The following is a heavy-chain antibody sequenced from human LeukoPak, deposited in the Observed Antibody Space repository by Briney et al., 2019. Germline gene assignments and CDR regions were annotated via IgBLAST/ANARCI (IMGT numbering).Heavy chain of an antibody. Sequence: ASVKVSCKASGYTFTSYYMHWVRQAPGQGLEWMGIINLSGGTTYYAQKFQGRVTMTNDMSTSTVYMELSSLRSEDTAVYYCARDNSVGDNAWWFDPWGQGTLVTVSS. CDR1: GYTFTSYY. V-gene: IGHV1-46*01. CDR3: ARDNSVGDNAWWFDP. J-gene: IGHJ5*02. CDR2: INLSGGTT. D-gene: IGHD1-26*01.